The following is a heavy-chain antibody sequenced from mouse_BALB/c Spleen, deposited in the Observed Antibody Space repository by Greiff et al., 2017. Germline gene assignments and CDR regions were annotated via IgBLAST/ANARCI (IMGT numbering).Heavy chain of an antibody. D-gene: IGHD3-2*01. V-gene: IGHV5-4*02. CDR2: ISDGGSYT. Sequence: EVQLVESGGGLVKPGGSLKLSCAASGFTFSDYYMYWVRQTPEKRLEWVATISDGGSYTYYPDSVKGRFTISRDNAKNNLYLQMSSLKSEDTAMYYCAREDSSGFHYYAMDYWGQGTSVTVSS. CDR1: GFTFSDYY. CDR3: AREDSSGFHYYAMDY. J-gene: IGHJ4*01.